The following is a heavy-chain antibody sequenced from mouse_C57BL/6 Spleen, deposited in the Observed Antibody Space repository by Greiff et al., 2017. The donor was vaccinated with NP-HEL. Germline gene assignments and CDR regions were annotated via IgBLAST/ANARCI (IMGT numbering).Heavy chain of an antibody. D-gene: IGHD2-13*01. CDR2: IDPSDSYT. V-gene: IGHV1-69*01. Sequence: QVHVKQPGAELVMPGASVKLSCKASGYTFTSYWMHWVKQRPGQGLEWIGEIDPSDSYTNYNQKFKGKSTLTVDKSSSTAYMQLSSLTSEDSAVYYCASEGLGYWGQGTTLTVSS. CDR3: ASEGLGY. CDR1: GYTFTSYW. J-gene: IGHJ2*01.